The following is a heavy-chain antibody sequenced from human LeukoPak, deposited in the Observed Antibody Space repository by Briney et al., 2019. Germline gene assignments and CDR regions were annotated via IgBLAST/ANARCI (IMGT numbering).Heavy chain of an antibody. D-gene: IGHD3-10*01. J-gene: IGHJ4*02. V-gene: IGHV3-33*01. CDR2: IWHDGSHK. CDR3: AREILGSGSYPDY. Sequence: QPGRSLRLSCAASGFAFNTYAMHWVRQAPGKGLEWVTLIWHDGSHKFYIDSVRGRFTISRDNSRNTVYLQMNGLRAEDTAVYYCAREILGSGSYPDYWGQGTLVTVSS. CDR1: GFAFNTYA.